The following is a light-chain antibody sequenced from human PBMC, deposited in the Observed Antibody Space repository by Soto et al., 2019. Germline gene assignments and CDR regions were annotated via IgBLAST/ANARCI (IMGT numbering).Light chain of an antibody. V-gene: IGKV3-20*01. CDR2: GAS. CDR3: QQYNSYST. CDR1: QSVSSSY. J-gene: IGKJ1*01. Sequence: EIVLTQSPGTLSLSPGERATLSCRASQSVSSSYLASYQHKPRQTPRLIIYGASSRATGIPDRFSGSGSGTDFTLTISRLEPEYFATYYCQQYNSYSTFGQGTKVDSK.